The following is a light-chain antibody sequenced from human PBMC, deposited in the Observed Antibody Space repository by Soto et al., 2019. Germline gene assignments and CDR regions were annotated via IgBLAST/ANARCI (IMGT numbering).Light chain of an antibody. V-gene: IGLV2-14*02. CDR1: SSDVGSYNL. CDR2: EGS. CDR3: GSYASNIYV. J-gene: IGLJ1*01. Sequence: QSALTQPASVSGSPGQSITISCTGTSSDVGSYNLVSWYQQHPGKAPKLMIYEGSKRPSGVSNRFSGSKSGNTASLTISGLQAEDEADYYCGSYASNIYVFGTGTKVTVL.